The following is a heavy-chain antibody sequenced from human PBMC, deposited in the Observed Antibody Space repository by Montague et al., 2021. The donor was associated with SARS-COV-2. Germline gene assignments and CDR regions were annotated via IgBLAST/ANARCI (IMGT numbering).Heavy chain of an antibody. CDR3: ARGRVGITMILVVIGYSYYFDY. CDR1: GASVGSSD. D-gene: IGHD3-22*01. CDR2: FYSVGST. J-gene: IGHJ4*02. V-gene: IGHV4-59*02. Sequence: SETRSLTCTVSGASVGSSDWGWIRQSPGKGLEWIGYFYSVGSTDYNPSLKSRATISRDTSKNQFSLKLRSMTAAGTAAYYCARGRVGITMILVVIGYSYYFDYWGQGTLVTVSS.